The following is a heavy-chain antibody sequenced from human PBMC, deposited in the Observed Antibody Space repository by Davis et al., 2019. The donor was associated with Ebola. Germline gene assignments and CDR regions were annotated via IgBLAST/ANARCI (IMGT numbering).Heavy chain of an antibody. CDR2: ISAYNGNT. V-gene: IGHV1-18*01. Sequence: ASVKVSCKASGYTFTSYGISWVRQAPGQGLEWMGWISAYNGNTNYAQKLQGRVTMTTDTSTSTAYMELRSLRSDDTAVYYCARDQVAAAGDYYYYYMDVWGKGTTVTVSS. D-gene: IGHD6-13*01. J-gene: IGHJ6*03. CDR3: ARDQVAAAGDYYYYYMDV. CDR1: GYTFTSYG.